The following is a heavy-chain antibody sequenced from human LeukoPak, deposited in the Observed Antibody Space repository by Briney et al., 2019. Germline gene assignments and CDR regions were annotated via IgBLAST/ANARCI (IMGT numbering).Heavy chain of an antibody. J-gene: IGHJ6*02. CDR2: ISSSGSTI. Sequence: GGSLRLSCAASGFTFSSYEMNWVRQAPGKGLEWVSYISSSGSTIYYADSVKGRFTISRDNAKNSLYLQMNSLRAEDTAVYYCARVDSGNYYYYYGMDVWGQGTTVTVSS. D-gene: IGHD1-26*01. CDR1: GFTFSSYE. CDR3: ARVDSGNYYYYYGMDV. V-gene: IGHV3-48*03.